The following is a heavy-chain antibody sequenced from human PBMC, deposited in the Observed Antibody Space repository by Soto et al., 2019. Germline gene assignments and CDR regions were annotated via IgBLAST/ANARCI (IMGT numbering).Heavy chain of an antibody. V-gene: IGHV1-69*05. CDR1: GGTFSSYA. D-gene: IGHD2-8*01. Sequence: GASVKVSCKASGGTFSSYAISWVRQAPGQGLEWMGGIIPIFGTANYAQKFQGRVTITTDASTSTAYMELRSLRSDDTAVYYCARVPVSDGYWGQGTLVTVSS. CDR2: IIPIFGTA. J-gene: IGHJ4*02. CDR3: ARVPVSDGY.